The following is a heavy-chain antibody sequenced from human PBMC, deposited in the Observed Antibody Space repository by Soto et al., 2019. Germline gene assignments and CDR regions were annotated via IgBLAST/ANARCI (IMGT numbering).Heavy chain of an antibody. J-gene: IGHJ6*02. V-gene: IGHV4-59*01. CDR3: ARDGNYDSSGYKGGLHYYYYGMDV. CDR2: IYYSGST. Sequence: SETLSLTCTVSGGSISSYYWSWIRQPPGKGLEWIGYIYYSGSTNYNPSLKSRVTISVDTSKNQFSLKLSSVTAADTAVYYCARDGNYDSSGYKGGLHYYYYGMDVWGQGTTVTV. CDR1: GGSISSYY. D-gene: IGHD3-22*01.